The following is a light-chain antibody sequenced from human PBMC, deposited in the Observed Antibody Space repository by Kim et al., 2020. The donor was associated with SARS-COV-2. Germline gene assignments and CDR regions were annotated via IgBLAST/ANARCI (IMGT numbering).Light chain of an antibody. V-gene: IGKV1-5*01. CDR2: DAS. CDR3: QQYNSYPWT. CDR1: QSIGSW. J-gene: IGKJ1*01. Sequence: ALVGDSVTITCRSSQSIGSWLAWYQQKPRKAPKLLIYDASSLEIGVPSRFSGSGSGTDFTLTISSLQPDEFATYYCQQYNSYPWTFGQGTKVDI.